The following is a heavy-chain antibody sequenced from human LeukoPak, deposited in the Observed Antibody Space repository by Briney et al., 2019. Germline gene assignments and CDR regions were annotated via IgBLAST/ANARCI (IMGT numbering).Heavy chain of an antibody. CDR3: ARTTGYSSGWFDY. D-gene: IGHD6-19*01. J-gene: IGHJ4*02. CDR2: IIPIFGTA. V-gene: IGHV1-69*13. Sequence: SVKVSCKASGGTFSSYAISWVRQAPGQGLEWMGGIIPIFGTANYAQKFQGRVTITADESTSTAYMELSSLRSEDTAVYYCARTTGYSSGWFDYWGQGTLVTVSS. CDR1: GGTFSSYA.